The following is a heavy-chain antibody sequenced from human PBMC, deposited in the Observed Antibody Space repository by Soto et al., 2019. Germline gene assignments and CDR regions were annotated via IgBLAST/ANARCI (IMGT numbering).Heavy chain of an antibody. D-gene: IGHD4-4*01. CDR2: FDPEDGET. Sequence: ASVKVSCKVSGYTLTELSMHWVRQTPGKGLEWMGGFDPEDGETIYAQKFQGRVTMTEDTSTDTAYMELSSLRSEDTAVYHCATSVTYYFDYWGQGTLVTVSS. J-gene: IGHJ4*02. CDR3: ATSVTYYFDY. V-gene: IGHV1-24*01. CDR1: GYTLTELS.